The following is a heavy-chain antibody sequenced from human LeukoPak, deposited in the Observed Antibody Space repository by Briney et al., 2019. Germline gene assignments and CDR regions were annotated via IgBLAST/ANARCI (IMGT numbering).Heavy chain of an antibody. D-gene: IGHD6-6*01. Sequence: GGSLRLSCAASGFTFSSYAMHWVRQAPGKGLGWVAVKSYDGSNKYYADSVKGRFTISRDNSKNTLYLQMNSLRAEDTAVYYCARDRQAYFDYWGQGTLVTVSS. J-gene: IGHJ4*02. CDR3: ARDRQAYFDY. CDR2: KSYDGSNK. V-gene: IGHV3-30-3*01. CDR1: GFTFSSYA.